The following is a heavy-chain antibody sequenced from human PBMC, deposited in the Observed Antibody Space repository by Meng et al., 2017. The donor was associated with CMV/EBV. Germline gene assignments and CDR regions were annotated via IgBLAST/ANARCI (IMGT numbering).Heavy chain of an antibody. Sequence: SETLSLTCAVYGGSFSGYYWSWIRQPPGKGLEWIGEINHSGSTNYNPSLKSRVTISVDTSKNQFSLKLSSVTAADTAVYYCASSIVVVPAALDAFDIWGQGTMVTVSS. J-gene: IGHJ3*02. CDR2: INHSGST. CDR1: GGSFSGYY. V-gene: IGHV4-34*01. CDR3: ASSIVVVPAALDAFDI. D-gene: IGHD2-2*01.